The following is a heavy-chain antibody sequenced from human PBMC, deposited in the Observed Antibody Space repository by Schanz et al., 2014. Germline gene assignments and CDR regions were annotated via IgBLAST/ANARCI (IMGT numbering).Heavy chain of an antibody. CDR3: ARRSVSPSGNSYGYVVAWFDP. CDR1: GGSISSFY. Sequence: QVQLQESGPGLVKPSETLSLTCTVSGGSISSFYWSWIRQPPGKGLEWIANIYYSGSTNYNPSLKSRVTIPADTARNQFSLKLRSVTAADTAVYYCARRSVSPSGNSYGYVVAWFDPWGQGTLVTVSS. J-gene: IGHJ5*02. V-gene: IGHV4-59*12. CDR2: IYYSGST. D-gene: IGHD5-18*01.